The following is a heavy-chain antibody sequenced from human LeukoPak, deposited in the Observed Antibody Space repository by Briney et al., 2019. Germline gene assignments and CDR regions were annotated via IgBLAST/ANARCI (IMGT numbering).Heavy chain of an antibody. D-gene: IGHD2-2*01. CDR3: ARDVNVVVPAAMGPGGMDV. V-gene: IGHV3-21*01. Sequence: GESLRLSCAASGFTFSSYSMNWVRQAPGKGLEWVSSISSSSSYIYYADSVKGRFTISRDNAKNSLYLQMNSLRAEDTAVYYCARDVNVVVPAAMGPGGMDVWGQGTTVTVSS. CDR2: ISSSSSYI. CDR1: GFTFSSYS. J-gene: IGHJ6*02.